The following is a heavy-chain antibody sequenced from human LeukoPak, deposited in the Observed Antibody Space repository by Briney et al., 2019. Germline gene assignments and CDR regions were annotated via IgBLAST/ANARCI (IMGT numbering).Heavy chain of an antibody. CDR3: ARDLQGGNYDFWSGYRYYYYYYMDV. Sequence: GGSLRLSCAASGFTFSDYYMSWIRQAPGKGLEWVSYISSSGSTIYYADSVKGRFTISRDNAKKSLYLQMNSLRAEDTAVYYCARDLQGGNYDFWSGYRYYYYYYMDVWGKGTTVTVSS. CDR1: GFTFSDYY. J-gene: IGHJ6*03. V-gene: IGHV3-11*01. CDR2: ISSSGSTI. D-gene: IGHD3-3*01.